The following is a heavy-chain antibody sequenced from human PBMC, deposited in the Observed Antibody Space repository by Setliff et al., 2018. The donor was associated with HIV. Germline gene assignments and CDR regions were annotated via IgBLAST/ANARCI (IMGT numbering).Heavy chain of an antibody. J-gene: IGHJ3*01. Sequence: SETLSLTCTVSGGSISTFYWSWIRQPPGKGLEWIGSIYFTGSSDNNPSLKSRVTLSVDTSKHQFSLKLSSVTAADTAVYYCARVQMAYAAFDVWGQGTMVTV. CDR1: GGSISTFY. D-gene: IGHD4-17*01. CDR3: ARVQMAYAAFDV. V-gene: IGHV4-59*01. CDR2: IYFTGSS.